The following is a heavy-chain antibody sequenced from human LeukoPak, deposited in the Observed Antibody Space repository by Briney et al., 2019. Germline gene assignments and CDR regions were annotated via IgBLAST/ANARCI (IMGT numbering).Heavy chain of an antibody. CDR2: ISAYNGNT. CDR1: GYTFTSYG. Sequence: ASVKVSCKASGYTFTSYGISWVRQAPGQGLEWMGWISAYNGNTNYAQKLQGRVTMTTDTSTSTAYMELRSLRSDDTAVYYCARIASPSRSYYDILTGYSYYYYYGMDVWGQGTTVTVSS. V-gene: IGHV1-18*01. D-gene: IGHD3-9*01. CDR3: ARIASPSRSYYDILTGYSYYYYYGMDV. J-gene: IGHJ6*02.